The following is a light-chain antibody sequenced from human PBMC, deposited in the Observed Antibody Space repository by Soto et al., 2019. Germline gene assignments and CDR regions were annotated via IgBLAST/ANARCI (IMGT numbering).Light chain of an antibody. CDR3: AAWDDNLNAYV. CDR1: TSNIGTFY. CDR2: LGD. Sequence: SALTQPPSASSTPGQTVTISCSGSTSNIGTFYVYWYQHLPGTAPKLLIYLGDQRASGVSDRFSGSKSGTSASLAINGLRSDDEADYYCAAWDDNLNAYVFGSGTRSPS. J-gene: IGLJ1*01. V-gene: IGLV1-47*02.